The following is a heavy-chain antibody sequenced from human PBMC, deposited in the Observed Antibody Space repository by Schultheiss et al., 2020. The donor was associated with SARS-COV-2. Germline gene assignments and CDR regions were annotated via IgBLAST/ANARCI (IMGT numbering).Heavy chain of an antibody. CDR3: AKHMGFYYYYMDV. CDR1: GFTFSSYS. CDR2: ISGSGGST. J-gene: IGHJ6*03. Sequence: GESLKISCAASGFTFSSYSMNWVRQAPGKGLEWVSAISGSGGSTYYADSVKGRFTISRDNSKNTLYLQMNSLRAEDTAVYYCAKHMGFYYYYMDVWGKGTTVTVSS. V-gene: IGHV3-23*01. D-gene: IGHD2-21*01.